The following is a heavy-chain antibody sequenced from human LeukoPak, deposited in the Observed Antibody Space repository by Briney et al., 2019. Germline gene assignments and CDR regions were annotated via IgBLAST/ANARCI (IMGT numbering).Heavy chain of an antibody. CDR2: IYHSGST. CDR1: GYSISSGYY. CDR3: ARESPVVVVPFDY. V-gene: IGHV4-38-2*02. D-gene: IGHD2-15*01. Sequence: SETLSLTCAVSGYSISSGYYWGWIRQPPGKGLEWIGSIYHSGSTYYSPSLKSRVTISVDTSKNQFSLKLSSVTAADTAVYYCARESPVVVVPFDYWGQGTLVTVSS. J-gene: IGHJ4*02.